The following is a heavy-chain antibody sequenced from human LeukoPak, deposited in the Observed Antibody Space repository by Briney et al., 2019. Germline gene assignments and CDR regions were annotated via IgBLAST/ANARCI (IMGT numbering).Heavy chain of an antibody. CDR1: GFTFSTYS. J-gene: IGHJ1*01. D-gene: IGHD3-10*01. CDR2: ISSSSTYI. V-gene: IGHV3-21*01. CDR3: AKDQMVRGPTPFLES. Sequence: GGSLRLSCAASGFTFSTYSMSWVRQAPGKGLEWVSSISSSSTYIYYADSVKGRFTISRDNAKNSLYLQINSLRAEDTAVYYCAKDQMVRGPTPFLESWGQGTLVTVSS.